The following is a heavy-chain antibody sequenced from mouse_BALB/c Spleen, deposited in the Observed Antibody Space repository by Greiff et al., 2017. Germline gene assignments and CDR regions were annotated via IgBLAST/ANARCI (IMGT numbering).Heavy chain of an antibody. V-gene: IGHV1-69*02. CDR1: GYTFTSYW. Sequence: QVQLQQPGAELVRPGASVKLSCKASGYTFTSYWINWVKQRPGQGLEWIGNIYPSDSYTNYNQKFKDKATLTVDKSSSTAYMQLSSPTSEDSAVYYCTAYYGLFDYWGQGTTLTVSS. CDR2: IYPSDSYT. CDR3: TAYYGLFDY. J-gene: IGHJ2*01. D-gene: IGHD2-10*01.